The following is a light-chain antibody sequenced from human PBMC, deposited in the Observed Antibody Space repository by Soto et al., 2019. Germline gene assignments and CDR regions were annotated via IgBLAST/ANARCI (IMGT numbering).Light chain of an antibody. J-gene: IGKJ1*01. Sequence: EIVLTQSPATLSLSPGERATLSCRASQSVSSYLAWYQQKPGQAPRLLIYGASTRATGVPARFSGSGSGTEFTLIISSLQSEDFAVYYCQQYNSWPRTFGQGTKVDIK. CDR1: QSVSSY. V-gene: IGKV3-15*01. CDR3: QQYNSWPRT. CDR2: GAS.